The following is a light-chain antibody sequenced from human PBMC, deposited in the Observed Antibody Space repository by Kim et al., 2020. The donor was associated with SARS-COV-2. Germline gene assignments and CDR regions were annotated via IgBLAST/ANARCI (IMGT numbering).Light chain of an antibody. J-gene: IGKJ2*01. CDR2: AAS. V-gene: IGKV3-20*01. Sequence: EVVLTQSPGTLSLSPGERATLSCRASQSVTYNSLAWYNKKPDQAPRLLIYAASSRATGIPDRFSGSGSGTDFTLTISRLEPEDFAVYYCQQYDYSPYTFGQGTKLEI. CDR1: QSVTYNS. CDR3: QQYDYSPYT.